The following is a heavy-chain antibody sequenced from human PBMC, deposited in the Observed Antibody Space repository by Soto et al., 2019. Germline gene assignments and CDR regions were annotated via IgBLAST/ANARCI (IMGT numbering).Heavy chain of an antibody. CDR1: GFTFSDYY. CDR3: PSHRAMAAYSYYYGMDV. CDR2: ISSSGSTI. Sequence: GGSLRLSCAASGFTFSDYYMSWIRQAPGKGLEWVSYISSSGSTIYYADSVKGRFTISRDNAKNSLYLQMNSLRAEDTAVYYCPSHRAMAAYSYYYGMDVWGQGTTVTVSS. V-gene: IGHV3-11*01. J-gene: IGHJ6*02. D-gene: IGHD6-19*01.